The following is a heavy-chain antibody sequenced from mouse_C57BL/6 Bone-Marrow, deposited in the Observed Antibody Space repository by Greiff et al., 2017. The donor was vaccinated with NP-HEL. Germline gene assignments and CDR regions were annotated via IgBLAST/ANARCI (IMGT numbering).Heavy chain of an antibody. CDR2: IHPNSGST. Sequence: QVQLQQPGAELVKPGASVKLSCKASGYTFTSYWMHWVKQRPGQGLEWIGMIHPNSGSTNYNEKFKSKATLTVDKSSSTAYMQLSSLTSEDSAVYYCARGLTGTAWFAYWGKGTLVTVSA. J-gene: IGHJ3*01. CDR3: ARGLTGTAWFAY. V-gene: IGHV1-64*01. D-gene: IGHD4-1*01. CDR1: GYTFTSYW.